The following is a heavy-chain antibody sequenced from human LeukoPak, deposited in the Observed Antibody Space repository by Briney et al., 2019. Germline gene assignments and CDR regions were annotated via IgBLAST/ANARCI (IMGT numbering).Heavy chain of an antibody. CDR1: GGTFSSYA. Sequence: GASVTVSCKASGGTFSSYAISWVRQAPGQGLEWMGGIIPIFGTANYAQKFQGRVTITADESTSTAYMELSSLRSEDAAVYYCASGGGSCYSQCYYYYYMDVWGKGTTVTISS. CDR3: ASGGGSCYSQCYYYYYMDV. V-gene: IGHV1-69*13. D-gene: IGHD2-15*01. J-gene: IGHJ6*03. CDR2: IIPIFGTA.